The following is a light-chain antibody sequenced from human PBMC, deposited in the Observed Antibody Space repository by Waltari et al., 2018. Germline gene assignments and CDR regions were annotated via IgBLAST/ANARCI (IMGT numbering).Light chain of an antibody. Sequence: QAGLTQPPSVSKGLRQTATLTCSGTSKNVGDEEAYWLQQHQGHPPKVLSYRNTHRPSGVSERFSASRSGNTASLTISGLQPEDEADYYCSAWDGSLNTWLFGGGTKLTVL. V-gene: IGLV10-54*04. J-gene: IGLJ3*02. CDR1: SKNVGDEE. CDR2: RNT. CDR3: SAWDGSLNTWL.